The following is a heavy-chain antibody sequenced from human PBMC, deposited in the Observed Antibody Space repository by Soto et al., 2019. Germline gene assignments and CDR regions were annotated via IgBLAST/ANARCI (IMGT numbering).Heavy chain of an antibody. CDR2: MNPNSGNT. CDR3: ARVTGPLSSSSVGFDY. Sequence: QVQLVQSGAEVKKPGASVKVSCKASGYTFTSYDINWVRQATGQGLAWMGCMNPNSGNTGYEQKFHGTVTMARNTSIRTAYMELGSLRSEDTAMYYCARVTGPLSSSSVGFDYWGQGSIVTVSS. V-gene: IGHV1-8*01. D-gene: IGHD6-6*01. CDR1: GYTFTSYD. J-gene: IGHJ4*02.